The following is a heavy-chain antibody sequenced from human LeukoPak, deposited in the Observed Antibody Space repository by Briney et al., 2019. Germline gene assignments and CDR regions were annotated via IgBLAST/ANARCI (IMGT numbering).Heavy chain of an antibody. J-gene: IGHJ4*02. CDR2: IYYSGST. V-gene: IGHV4-39*07. CDR1: GGSISSSSYY. D-gene: IGHD4-17*01. Sequence: SETLSLTCTVSGGSISSSSYYWGWIRQPLGKELEWIGSIYYSGSTYYNPSLKSRVTISVDTSKNQFSLKLSSVTAADTAVYYCARVARLYGDPSYFDYWGQGTLVTVSS. CDR3: ARVARLYGDPSYFDY.